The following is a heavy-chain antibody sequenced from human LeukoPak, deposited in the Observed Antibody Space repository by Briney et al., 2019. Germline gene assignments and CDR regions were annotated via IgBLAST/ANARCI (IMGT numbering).Heavy chain of an antibody. CDR1: GFTFSSYA. V-gene: IGHV3-23*01. Sequence: PGGSLRLSCAASGFTFSSYAMSWVRQAPGKGLEWVSAISGSGGSTYYADSVKGRFTISRDNSKNTLYLQMNSLRAEDTAVYYCARDLTVVRGDLWFDPWGQGTLVTVSS. CDR2: ISGSGGST. CDR3: ARDLTVVRGDLWFDP. D-gene: IGHD3-10*01. J-gene: IGHJ5*02.